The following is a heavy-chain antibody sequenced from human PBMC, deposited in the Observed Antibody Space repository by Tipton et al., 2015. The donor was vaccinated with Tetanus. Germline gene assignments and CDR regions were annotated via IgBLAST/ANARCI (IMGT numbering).Heavy chain of an antibody. J-gene: IGHJ5*02. CDR1: DGPVSSGGHY. CDR2: IYYSGTT. Sequence: TLSLTCTVSDGPVSSGGHYWGWVRQLPGKGLEWIGCIYYSGTTYYNPSLRSRLSISVDTSKNQFSLSLASVTAADTAVYYCATQTDNWFDPWGQGTLVTVSS. V-gene: IGHV4-31*03. CDR3: ATQTDNWFDP.